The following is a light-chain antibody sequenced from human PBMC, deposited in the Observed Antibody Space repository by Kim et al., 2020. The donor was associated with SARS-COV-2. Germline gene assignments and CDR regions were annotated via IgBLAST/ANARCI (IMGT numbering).Light chain of an antibody. Sequence: SVKLTCTRPSGKSNNAVAWHQQQAGKGPRYLMKFNYDGSHTKGDGVPDRFSGSRSGAERYLTISSLQSEDEAVYYCQTWGSGIWVFGGGTKLTVL. CDR3: QTWGSGIWV. CDR2: FNYDGSH. J-gene: IGLJ3*02. V-gene: IGLV4-69*01. CDR1: SGKSNNA.